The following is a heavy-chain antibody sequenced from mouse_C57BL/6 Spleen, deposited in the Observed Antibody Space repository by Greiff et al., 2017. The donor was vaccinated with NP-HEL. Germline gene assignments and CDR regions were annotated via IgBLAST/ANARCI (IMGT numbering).Heavy chain of an antibody. CDR2: TFYSGIT. CDR3: ARADSSGYGNYYAMDY. J-gene: IGHJ4*01. D-gene: IGHD3-2*02. V-gene: IGHV3-3*01. CDR1: GFSINSDCY. Sequence: EVQLQQSGPSLVRPSQTLSLTCTVTGFSINSDCYWIWIRQFPGNKLEYIGYTFYSGITYYNPSLESRTYITRDTSKNQFSLKLSSVTTEDTATYYCARADSSGYGNYYAMDYWGQGTSVTVSS.